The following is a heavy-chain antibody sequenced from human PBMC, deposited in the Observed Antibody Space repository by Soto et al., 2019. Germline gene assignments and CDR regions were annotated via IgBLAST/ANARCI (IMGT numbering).Heavy chain of an antibody. J-gene: IGHJ5*02. CDR2: ISAYNGNT. D-gene: IGHD2-2*01. CDR3: ARRVVVPAAHWVGWFDP. Sequence: QVQLVQSGAEVKKPGASVKVSCKASGYTFTSYGISWVRQAPGQGLEWMGWISAYNGNTNYAQKLQGRVTMTTDTSTSTAYMELRILRSDDTAVYYCARRVVVPAAHWVGWFDPWGQGTLVTVSS. CDR1: GYTFTSYG. V-gene: IGHV1-18*01.